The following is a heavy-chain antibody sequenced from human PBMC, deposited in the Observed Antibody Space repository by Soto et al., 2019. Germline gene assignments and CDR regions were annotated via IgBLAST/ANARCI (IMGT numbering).Heavy chain of an antibody. CDR2: IYYSGST. CDR1: GGSISSGDYY. Sequence: SETLSLTCTVSGGSISSGDYYWSWIRQPPGKGLEWIGYIYYSGSTYYNPSLKSRVTISVDTSKNQFSLKLSSVTAADTAVYYCAREREFHGDILTGIDYWGQGTLVTVSS. CDR3: AREREFHGDILTGIDY. J-gene: IGHJ4*02. V-gene: IGHV4-30-4*01. D-gene: IGHD3-9*01.